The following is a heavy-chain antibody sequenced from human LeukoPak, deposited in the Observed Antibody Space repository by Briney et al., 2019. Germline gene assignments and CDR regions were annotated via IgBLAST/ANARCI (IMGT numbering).Heavy chain of an antibody. CDR2: ISYDGSNK. V-gene: IGHV3-30*18. D-gene: IGHD5-18*01. Sequence: GGSLRLSCAASGFTFSSYSMNWVRQAPGKGLEWVAVISYDGSNKYYADSVKGRFTISRDNSKNTLYLQMNSLRAEDTAVYYCAKGYSYGLYYYYYGMDVWGQGTTVTVSS. CDR3: AKGYSYGLYYYYYGMDV. J-gene: IGHJ6*02. CDR1: GFTFSSYS.